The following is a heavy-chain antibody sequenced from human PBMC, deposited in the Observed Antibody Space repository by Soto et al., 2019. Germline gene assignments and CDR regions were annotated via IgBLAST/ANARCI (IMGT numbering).Heavy chain of an antibody. J-gene: IGHJ4*02. CDR2: ISDYNGNT. V-gene: IGHV1-18*01. CDR1: GFTFTSYA. Sequence: QVHLVQSGAEVKMPGASVKVSCKASGFTFTSYAFTWVRQAPGQGLEWMGWISDYNGNTNHARNFRGRVTMTTDSSTSTVYMELARLTTDDTDVSFCARDFTGRPPAGVDSWGQGTLVSVSA. D-gene: IGHD7-27*01. CDR3: ARDFTGRPPAGVDS.